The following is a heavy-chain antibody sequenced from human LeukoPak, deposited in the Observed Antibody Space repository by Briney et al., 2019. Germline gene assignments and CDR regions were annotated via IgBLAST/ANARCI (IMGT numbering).Heavy chain of an antibody. J-gene: IGHJ4*02. D-gene: IGHD5-12*01. V-gene: IGHV3-30*03. Sequence: GGSLRLSCAASGFTFDDYGMSWVRQAPGKGLEWVAVISYDGSDKFYADSVKGRFTISRDSSKNTLYLQMNSLRPEDTAVYYCARARPSMWIDYWGQGTLVTVSS. CDR2: ISYDGSDK. CDR1: GFTFDDYG. CDR3: ARARPSMWIDY.